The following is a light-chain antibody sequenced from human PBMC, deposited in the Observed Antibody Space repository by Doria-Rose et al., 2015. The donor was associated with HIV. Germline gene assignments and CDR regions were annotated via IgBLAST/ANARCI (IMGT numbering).Light chain of an antibody. CDR2: DGS. CDR3: HQYGTSWT. J-gene: IGKJ1*01. CDR1: QSFSSTY. Sequence: TQSPGTLSLSPGERATLSCRASQSFSSTYLAWYQQQPGQAPSLIIYDGSTRATGIPDRFSASGSGTDFTLTTNRLEPEDFALYYCHQYGTSWTFGQGTKVEI. V-gene: IGKV3-20*01.